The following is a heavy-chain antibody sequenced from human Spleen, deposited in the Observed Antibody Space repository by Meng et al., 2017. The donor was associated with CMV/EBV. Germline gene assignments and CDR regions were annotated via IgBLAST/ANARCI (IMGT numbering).Heavy chain of an antibody. J-gene: IGHJ6*02. CDR3: ARDSIAARLGSDYYFHDMDV. Sequence: GESLKISCAASGFTFSSYAMHWVRQAPGKGLEWVAVISYDGSNKYYADSVKGRFTISRDNSKNTLYLQMNSLRAEDTAVYYCARDSIAARLGSDYYFHDMDVWGHGTTVTVSS. V-gene: IGHV3-30*04. D-gene: IGHD6-6*01. CDR1: GFTFSSYA. CDR2: ISYDGSNK.